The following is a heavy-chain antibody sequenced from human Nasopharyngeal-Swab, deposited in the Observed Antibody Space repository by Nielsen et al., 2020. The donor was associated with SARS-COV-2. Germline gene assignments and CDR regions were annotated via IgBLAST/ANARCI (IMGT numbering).Heavy chain of an antibody. J-gene: IGHJ6*02. D-gene: IGHD3-10*01. CDR2: LSSSGSTI. V-gene: IGHV3-11*04. CDR1: GFTFSDYY. CDR3: ARGLLWFGELLGYYYYYGMDV. Sequence: GESLKISCAASGFTFSDYYMSWIRQAPGKGLEWVSYLSSSGSTIYYADSVKGRFTISRDNAKNSLYLQMNSLRAEDTAVYYCARGLLWFGELLGYYYYYGMDVWGQGTTVTVSS.